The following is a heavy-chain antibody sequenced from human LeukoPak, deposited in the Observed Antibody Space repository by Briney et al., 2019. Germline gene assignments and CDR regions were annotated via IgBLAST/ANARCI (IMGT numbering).Heavy chain of an antibody. CDR1: GFSFSNYG. Sequence: PGGSLRLSCAASGFSFSNYGMNWVRQAPGKGLEWVSSISSSSSYIYYADSVKGRFTISRDNAKNSLYLQMNSLRAEDTAVYYCARDSRTWELLRSDYWGQGTLVTVSS. V-gene: IGHV3-21*01. D-gene: IGHD1-26*01. J-gene: IGHJ4*02. CDR3: ARDSRTWELLRSDY. CDR2: ISSSSSYI.